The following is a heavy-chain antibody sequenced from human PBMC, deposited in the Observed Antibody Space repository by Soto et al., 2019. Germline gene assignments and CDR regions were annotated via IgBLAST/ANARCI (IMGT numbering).Heavy chain of an antibody. CDR2: IHPGDSDT. Sequence: GESLKISCVGSGFSFSRYTVGWVRQVPGKGLEWMGVIHPGDSDTICSPSFQGQVTISADKSISTAYLQWSSLKASDTAMYYCTLSYGDSYYYYYGMDVWGQGTTVTVSS. J-gene: IGHJ6*02. CDR3: TLSYGDSYYYYYGMDV. V-gene: IGHV5-51*01. D-gene: IGHD4-17*01. CDR1: GFSFSRYT.